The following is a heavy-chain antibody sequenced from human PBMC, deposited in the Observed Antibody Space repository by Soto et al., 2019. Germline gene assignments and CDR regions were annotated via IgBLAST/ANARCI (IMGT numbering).Heavy chain of an antibody. Sequence: PGGSLRLSCAASGFTFSSYDMSWVRQAPGKGLEWVSGISGSGGSTYYADSVKGRFTISRDNSKNTLYLQMNSLRAEDTAVYYCAKVWLNTMVRGVKKDGLDAFDIWGQGTMVTVSS. J-gene: IGHJ3*02. CDR2: ISGSGGST. D-gene: IGHD3-10*01. V-gene: IGHV3-23*01. CDR1: GFTFSSYD. CDR3: AKVWLNTMVRGVKKDGLDAFDI.